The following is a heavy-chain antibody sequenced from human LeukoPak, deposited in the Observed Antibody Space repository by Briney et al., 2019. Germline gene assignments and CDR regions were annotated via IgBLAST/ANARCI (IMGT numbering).Heavy chain of an antibody. CDR3: AKEKGYSYGYWYFDY. CDR1: GFTFNSYG. J-gene: IGHJ4*02. D-gene: IGHD5-18*01. CDR2: ISYDGSNK. V-gene: IGHV3-30*18. Sequence: GGSLRLSCAASGFTFNSYGMHWVRQAPGKGLEWVPVISYDGSNKYYADSVHGRFTISRDNSNNTLYLQMNSLITEDTAVYYCAKEKGYSYGYWYFDYWGQGTLVTVSS.